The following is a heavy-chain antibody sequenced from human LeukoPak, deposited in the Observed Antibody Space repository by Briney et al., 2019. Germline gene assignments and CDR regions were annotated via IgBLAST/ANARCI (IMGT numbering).Heavy chain of an antibody. CDR2: ISSSSTYI. J-gene: IGHJ6*04. CDR3: AREERYYYGSGSSTVYGVDV. Sequence: GGSLRLSCAASGFTFSTYTMNWVRQAPGKGLEWVSSISSSSTYIYYADSVRGRFTISRDNAKNSLYLQMNSLRAEDTAVYYCAREERYYYGSGSSTVYGVDVWGKGTTVTVSS. D-gene: IGHD3-10*01. CDR1: GFTFSTYT. V-gene: IGHV3-21*01.